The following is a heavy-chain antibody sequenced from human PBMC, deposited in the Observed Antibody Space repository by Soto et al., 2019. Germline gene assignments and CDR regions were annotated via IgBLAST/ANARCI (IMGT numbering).Heavy chain of an antibody. V-gene: IGHV3-66*01. J-gene: IGHJ4*02. CDR1: GFTVSNNY. Sequence: HPGGSLRLSCAASGFTVSNNYMSWVRQAPGKGLEWVSLIYSGGSTYYADSVKGRFTISRDSSKNTLYLQMNSLRAEDTAMYYCAAYSHKGYWGQGALVTVPS. CDR3: AAYSHKGY. D-gene: IGHD1-26*01. CDR2: IYSGGST.